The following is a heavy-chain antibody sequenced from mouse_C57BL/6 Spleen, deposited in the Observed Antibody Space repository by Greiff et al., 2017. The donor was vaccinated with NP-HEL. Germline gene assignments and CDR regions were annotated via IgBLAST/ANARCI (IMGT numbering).Heavy chain of an antibody. J-gene: IGHJ4*01. CDR3: ARPAQAIAMDY. D-gene: IGHD3-2*02. CDR1: GYAFSSSW. Sequence: QVQLQQSGPELVKPGASVKISCKASGYAFSSSWMNWVKQRPGKGLEWIGRIYPGDGDTNYNGKFKGKATLTADKSSSTAYMQLSSLTSEDSAVYFCARPAQAIAMDYWGQGTSVTVSS. V-gene: IGHV1-82*01. CDR2: IYPGDGDT.